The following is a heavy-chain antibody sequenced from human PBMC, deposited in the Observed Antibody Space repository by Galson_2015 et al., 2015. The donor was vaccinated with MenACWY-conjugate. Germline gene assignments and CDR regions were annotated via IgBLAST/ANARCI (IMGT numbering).Heavy chain of an antibody. D-gene: IGHD1-1*01. Sequence: ISGSGGSTYYADSVRGRFTISRDNSKNTLYLHMNSLRVDDTAVYYCVKGQLDKAYFDYWGQGTLVTVSS. J-gene: IGHJ4*02. CDR2: ISGSGGST. CDR3: VKGQLDKAYFDY. V-gene: IGHV3-23*01.